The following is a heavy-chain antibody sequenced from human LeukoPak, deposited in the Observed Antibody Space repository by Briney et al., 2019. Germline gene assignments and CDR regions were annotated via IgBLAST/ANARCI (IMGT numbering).Heavy chain of an antibody. J-gene: IGHJ4*02. V-gene: IGHV4-59*08. CDR3: ARRGPSGRSLDY. Sequence: SPTLSLTCTVSDGSISKYYWSWFRQHPGKGLEWIGYIHYTVTTSYNPSLKTQVTISADTSKNQFSLKLSSVTAADTAVYYCARRGPSGRSLDYWGQGTLVTVSS. D-gene: IGHD3-10*01. CDR1: DGSISKYY. CDR2: IHYTVTT.